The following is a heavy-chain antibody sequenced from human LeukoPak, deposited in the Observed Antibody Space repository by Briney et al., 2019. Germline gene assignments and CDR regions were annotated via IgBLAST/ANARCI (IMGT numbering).Heavy chain of an antibody. CDR2: ITATATTS. Sequence: TGGSLRLSCAASGFVFGTYAMSWVRQAPGKGLEWVAAITATATTSYFADSVKGRFTISRDNSRNTLYLQMSSLRADDTAIYYCAKDRRVRGYYFLGRGGYFDYWGQGSLVTVSS. D-gene: IGHD3-3*01. CDR3: AKDRRVRGYYFLGRGGYFDY. V-gene: IGHV3-23*01. CDR1: GFVFGTYA. J-gene: IGHJ4*02.